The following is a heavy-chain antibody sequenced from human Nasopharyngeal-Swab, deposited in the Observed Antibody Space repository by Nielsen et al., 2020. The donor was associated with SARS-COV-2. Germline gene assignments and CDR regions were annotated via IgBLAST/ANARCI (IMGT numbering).Heavy chain of an antibody. D-gene: IGHD3-22*01. CDR1: GGSISSGGYS. V-gene: IGHV4-30-2*01. Sequence: SETLSLTCAVSGGSISSGGYSWSWIRQPPGKGLEWIGYIYHSGSTCYNPSLKSRVTISVDRSKNQFSLKLSSVTAADTAVYYCARSDYYEYYAFDIWGQGTMVTVSS. J-gene: IGHJ3*02. CDR3: ARSDYYEYYAFDI. CDR2: IYHSGST.